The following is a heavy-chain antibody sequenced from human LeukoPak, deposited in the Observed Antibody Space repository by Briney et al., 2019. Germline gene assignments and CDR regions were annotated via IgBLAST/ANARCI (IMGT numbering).Heavy chain of an antibody. CDR2: ISGGGDIT. D-gene: IGHD6-13*01. CDR1: GFNFANHA. V-gene: IGHV3-23*01. J-gene: IGHJ6*02. Sequence: GGSLRLSCAASGFNFANHAMSWVRQTPGKGLVWVSAISGGGDITYYADSVTGRFTISRDNSKDTLFLQMHSLRPGDTAVYYCAKAIYSSSRMDVWGQGTTVTVSS. CDR3: AKAIYSSSRMDV.